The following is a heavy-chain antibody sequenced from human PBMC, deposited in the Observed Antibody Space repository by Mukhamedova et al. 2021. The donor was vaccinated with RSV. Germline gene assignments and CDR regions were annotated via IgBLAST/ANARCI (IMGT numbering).Heavy chain of an antibody. V-gene: IGHV3-7*01. D-gene: IGHD3-10*01. CDR2: IKQDGNEK. CDR3: ASDYGSWTYDFDY. Sequence: IKQDGNEKYYVDSVKGRFTISRDNAKNSLYLQMNSLRVEDTAVYYCASDYGSWTYDFDYWGQGTLVTVSS. J-gene: IGHJ4*02.